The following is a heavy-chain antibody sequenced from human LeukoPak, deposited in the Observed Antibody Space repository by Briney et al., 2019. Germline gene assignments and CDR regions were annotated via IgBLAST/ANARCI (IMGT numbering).Heavy chain of an antibody. J-gene: IGHJ4*02. V-gene: IGHV4-34*01. CDR2: INHSGST. CDR3: ARGRRGNAGY. CDR1: GGSFSGYY. Sequence: SETLSLTCAVYGGSFSGYYWSWIRQPPGKGLEWIGEINHSGSTNYNPSLKSRVTISVDTSKNQFSLKLSSVTAADTAVYYCARGRRGNAGYWGQGTLVTVSS. D-gene: IGHD4-23*01.